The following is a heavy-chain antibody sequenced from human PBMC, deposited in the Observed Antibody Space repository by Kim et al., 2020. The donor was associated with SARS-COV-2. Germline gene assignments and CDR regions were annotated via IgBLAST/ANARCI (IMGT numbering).Heavy chain of an antibody. CDR1: GGSFSGYY. J-gene: IGHJ4*02. V-gene: IGHV4-34*01. D-gene: IGHD3-16*02. CDR2: INHSGST. Sequence: SETLSLTCAVYGGSFSGYYWSWIRQPPGKGLEWIGEINHSGSTNYNPSLKSRVTISVDTPKNQFSLKLSSVTAADMAVYYCARSPPFYDYVWGSYRRAYSFDYWGQRTLVTVSS. CDR3: ARSPPFYDYVWGSYRRAYSFDY.